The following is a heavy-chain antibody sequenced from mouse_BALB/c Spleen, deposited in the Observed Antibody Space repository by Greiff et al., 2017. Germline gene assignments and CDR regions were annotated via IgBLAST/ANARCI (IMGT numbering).Heavy chain of an antibody. J-gene: IGHJ4*01. Sequence: QVQLKESGAELAKPGASVKMSCKASGYTFTSYWMHWVKQRPGQGLEWIGYINPSTGYTEYNQKFKDKATLTADKSSSTAYMQLSSLTSEDSAVYYCARVLRTGNYAMDYWGQGTSVTVSS. CDR2: INPSTGYT. D-gene: IGHD1-1*01. CDR3: ARVLRTGNYAMDY. CDR1: GYTFTSYW. V-gene: IGHV1-7*01.